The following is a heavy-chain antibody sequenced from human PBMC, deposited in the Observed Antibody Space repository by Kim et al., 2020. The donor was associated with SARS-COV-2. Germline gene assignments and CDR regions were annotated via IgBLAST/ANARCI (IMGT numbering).Heavy chain of an antibody. CDR3: ARLYTAMVSTHPTFDY. Sequence: GGSLRLSCAASGFTFSSYAMHWVRQAPGKGLEWVAVISYDGSNKYYADSVKGRFTISRDNSKNTLYLQMNSLRAEDTAVYYCARLYTAMVSTHPTFDYWGQGTLVTVSS. CDR1: GFTFSSYA. J-gene: IGHJ4*02. V-gene: IGHV3-30*04. CDR2: ISYDGSNK. D-gene: IGHD5-18*01.